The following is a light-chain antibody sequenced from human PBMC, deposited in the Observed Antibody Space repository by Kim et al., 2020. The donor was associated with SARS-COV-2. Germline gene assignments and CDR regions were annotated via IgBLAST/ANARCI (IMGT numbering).Light chain of an antibody. CDR1: ELGDKY. J-gene: IGLJ3*02. CDR3: QTWDSSTGV. V-gene: IGLV3-1*01. CDR2: QND. Sequence: VPTGQTATINCSGDELGDKYVYWNQKEPGQSPVLVMYQNDKRPSGIPERFSGSNSGNTATLTISGTPALDEADYYCQTWDSSTGVFGGGTQLTVL.